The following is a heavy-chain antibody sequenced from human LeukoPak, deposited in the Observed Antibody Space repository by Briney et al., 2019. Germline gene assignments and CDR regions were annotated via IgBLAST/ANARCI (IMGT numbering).Heavy chain of an antibody. CDR1: GGSISSSSYY. J-gene: IGHJ5*02. V-gene: IGHV4-39*01. CDR3: ARLSRVAGRLNGIDP. D-gene: IGHD6-19*01. Sequence: SETLSLTCTVSGGSISSSSYYWGWIRQPPGKGLEWIGTISYSGSTYYNPSLKSRVIISVDTSKNQFSLKVSSVTAADTAVYYSARLSRVAGRLNGIDPWGQGILVTVSS. CDR2: ISYSGST.